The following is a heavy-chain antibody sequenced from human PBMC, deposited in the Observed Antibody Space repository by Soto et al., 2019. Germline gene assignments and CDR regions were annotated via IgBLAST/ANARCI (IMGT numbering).Heavy chain of an antibody. V-gene: IGHV3-23*01. CDR3: AKDAEEYSSSSGWFDP. D-gene: IGHD6-6*01. Sequence: PGGSLRLSCAASGFTFSSYAMSWVRPAPGEGLEWVSAISGSGGSTYYADSVKGRFTISRDNSKNTLYLQMNSLRAEDTAVYYCAKDAEEYSSSSGWFDPWGQGTLVTVSS. CDR2: ISGSGGST. CDR1: GFTFSSYA. J-gene: IGHJ5*02.